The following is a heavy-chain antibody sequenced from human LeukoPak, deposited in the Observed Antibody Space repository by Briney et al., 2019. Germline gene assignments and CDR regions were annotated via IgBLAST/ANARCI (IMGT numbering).Heavy chain of an antibody. CDR2: INPNSGGT. D-gene: IGHD5-24*01. Sequence: ASVKVSCKASGYTFTGHYMHWVRQAPGQGLEWMGWINPNSGGTNYAQKFQGRVTMTRDTSVTTAYMELSRLRSADTAVYFCARTTDGDAYNPFDYWGQGTLVTVSS. CDR3: ARTTDGDAYNPFDY. V-gene: IGHV1-2*02. CDR1: GYTFTGHY. J-gene: IGHJ4*02.